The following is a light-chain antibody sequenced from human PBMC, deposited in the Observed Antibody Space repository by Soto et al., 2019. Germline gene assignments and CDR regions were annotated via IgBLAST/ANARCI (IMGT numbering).Light chain of an antibody. V-gene: IGLV2-14*01. CDR3: SSFSSNSTLVV. Sequence: QSALTQPASVSGSPGQSITISCTGTSSDVGGYSDVSWYQQHPGKAPKLMIYEVSTRPSAVSNRFSGSKSGNTASLTVSGLQAEDEADYSCSSFSSNSTLVVFGGGTKLTVL. J-gene: IGLJ2*01. CDR2: EVS. CDR1: SSDVGGYSD.